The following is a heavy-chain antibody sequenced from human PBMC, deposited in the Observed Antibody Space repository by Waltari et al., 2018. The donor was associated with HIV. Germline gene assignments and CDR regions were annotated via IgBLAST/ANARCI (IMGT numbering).Heavy chain of an antibody. CDR1: GFTFSSYS. D-gene: IGHD6-13*01. Sequence: EVQLVESGGGLVQPGGSLRLSCAVSGFTFSSYSMNWVRQAPGKGLEWVSYISNSSSTIYDADSVKGRFTISRDNAKNSLYLQMNSLRAEDTAVYYCARDRGYSSTHYGMDVWGQGTTVTVSS. CDR2: ISNSSSTI. CDR3: ARDRGYSSTHYGMDV. J-gene: IGHJ6*02. V-gene: IGHV3-48*01.